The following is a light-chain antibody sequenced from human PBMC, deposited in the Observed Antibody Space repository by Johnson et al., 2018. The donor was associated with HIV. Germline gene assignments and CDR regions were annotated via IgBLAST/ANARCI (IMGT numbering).Light chain of an antibody. Sequence: QSVLTQPPSVSAAPGQKVTISCSGSSSTIGKNYVSWYQVLPGTAPKLLIYKHNERPSGIPYRFSCPTSGTPATLGIPALHPGDEADYYCGTWDSSLSAYVFGTGTKVTVL. CDR3: GTWDSSLSAYV. CDR2: KHN. J-gene: IGLJ1*01. V-gene: IGLV1-51*02. CDR1: SSTIGKNY.